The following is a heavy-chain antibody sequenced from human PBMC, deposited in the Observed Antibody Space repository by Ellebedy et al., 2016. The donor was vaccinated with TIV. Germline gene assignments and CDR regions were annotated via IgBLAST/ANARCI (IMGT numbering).Heavy chain of an antibody. J-gene: IGHJ4*02. CDR3: ATMPYVSASTSY. V-gene: IGHV1-2*02. D-gene: IGHD2-2*01. CDR2: ISPNGGDT. CDR1: GYTFTGYY. Sequence: ASVKVSCKASGYTFTGYYMHWVRQAPGQGLEWMGWISPNGGDTTFAPKFQGRVSLTRDTSINVGYMELSRLTSDYTAMYYCATMPYVSASTSYWGQGTLITVSS.